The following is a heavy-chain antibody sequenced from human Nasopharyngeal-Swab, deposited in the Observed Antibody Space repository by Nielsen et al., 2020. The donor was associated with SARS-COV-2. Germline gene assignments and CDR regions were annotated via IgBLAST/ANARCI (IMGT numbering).Heavy chain of an antibody. Sequence: GGSLRLSCAASGFTFSSYAMHWVRQAPGKGLEWVAVISYDGSNKYYADSVKGRFTISRDNSKNTLYLQMNSLRAEDTAVYYCAKDVVRGVRFYWGQGTLVTVSS. D-gene: IGHD3-10*01. V-gene: IGHV3-30-3*01. CDR2: ISYDGSNK. CDR3: AKDVVRGVRFY. J-gene: IGHJ4*02. CDR1: GFTFSSYA.